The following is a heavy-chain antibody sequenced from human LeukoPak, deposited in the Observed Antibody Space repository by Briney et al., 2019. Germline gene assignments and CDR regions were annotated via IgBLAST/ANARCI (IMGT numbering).Heavy chain of an antibody. V-gene: IGHV4-61*02. CDR3: ARDLRFDYGGNGYFDY. J-gene: IGHJ4*02. D-gene: IGHD4-23*01. CDR1: GGSISSGSYY. CDR2: IYTSGST. Sequence: SQTLSLTRTVSGGSISSGSYYWSWIRQPAGKGLEWIGRIYTSGSTNYNPSLKSRVTISVDTSKNQFSLKLSSVTAADTAVYYCARDLRFDYGGNGYFDYWGQGTLVTVSS.